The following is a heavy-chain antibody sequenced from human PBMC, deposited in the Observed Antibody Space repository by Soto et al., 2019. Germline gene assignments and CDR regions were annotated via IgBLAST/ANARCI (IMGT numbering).Heavy chain of an antibody. CDR2: TYYRSKWYN. Sequence: SQTLSLTCAISGDSVSSNSAAWNWIRQSPSRGLEWLGRTYYRSKWYNDYAVSVKSRITINPDTSKNQFSLQLNPVTPEDTAVYYFARDFVTMVRGAPPQGFDPWGQGTLVTVSS. D-gene: IGHD3-10*01. V-gene: IGHV6-1*01. J-gene: IGHJ5*02. CDR3: ARDFVTMVRGAPPQGFDP. CDR1: GDSVSSNSAA.